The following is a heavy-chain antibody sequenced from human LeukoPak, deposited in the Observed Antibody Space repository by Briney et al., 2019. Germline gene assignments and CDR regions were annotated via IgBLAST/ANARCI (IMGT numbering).Heavy chain of an antibody. CDR2: ISGSGGTT. CDR3: ARKEPYDSSLDY. CDR1: GIIFSSYV. Sequence: PGGSLRLSCAASGIIFSSYVMSWVRQAPGKGLEWVSGISGSGGTTYYADSVKGRFTISRDNSKSTLYLQMNSLRAEDTAVYYCARKEPYDSSLDYWGQGTLVTVSS. D-gene: IGHD3-22*01. V-gene: IGHV3-23*01. J-gene: IGHJ4*02.